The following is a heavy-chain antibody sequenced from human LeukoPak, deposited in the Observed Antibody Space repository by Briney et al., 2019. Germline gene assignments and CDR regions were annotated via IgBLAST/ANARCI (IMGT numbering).Heavy chain of an antibody. D-gene: IGHD3-10*01. J-gene: IGHJ4*02. CDR1: GFTFSSYG. V-gene: IGHV3-21*01. CDR3: ARDAGYYYGSGSYYSDY. CDR2: ISSSSSYI. Sequence: GGSLRLSCAASGFTFSSYGMNWVRQAPGKGLEWVSSISSSSSYIYYADSVKGRFTISRDNAKNSLYLQMNSLRAEDTAVYYCARDAGYYYGSGSYYSDYWGQGTLVTVSS.